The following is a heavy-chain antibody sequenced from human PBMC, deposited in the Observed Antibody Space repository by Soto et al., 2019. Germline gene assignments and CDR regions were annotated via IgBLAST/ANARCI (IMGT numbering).Heavy chain of an antibody. Sequence: ESGGGVVQPGTSLRLSCAASGFTLSSYSIHWVRQAPGKGLDWVAVISYDGNTQFYGDSVKGRFIVSRDNSRNTLYLQLNNLQAEDTAVYYCAKVSRPSRISTPDFDYWGQETLVTVSS. CDR3: AKVSRPSRISTPDFDY. J-gene: IGHJ4*02. CDR2: ISYDGNTQ. V-gene: IGHV3-30-3*01. CDR1: GFTLSSYS.